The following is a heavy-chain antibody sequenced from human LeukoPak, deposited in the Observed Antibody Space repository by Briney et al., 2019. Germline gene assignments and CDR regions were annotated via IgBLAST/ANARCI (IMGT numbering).Heavy chain of an antibody. V-gene: IGHV1-18*01. Sequence: GASVTVSCKASGYTFTGYGISWVRQAPGQGLEWMGWISPYNGNTDYAQKLQGRVTMTTDTSTTTVYMELRSLTSDDTAVYYCARGRENWFDPWGQGTLVTVSS. CDR3: ARGRENWFDP. J-gene: IGHJ5*02. CDR2: ISPYNGNT. CDR1: GYTFTGYG.